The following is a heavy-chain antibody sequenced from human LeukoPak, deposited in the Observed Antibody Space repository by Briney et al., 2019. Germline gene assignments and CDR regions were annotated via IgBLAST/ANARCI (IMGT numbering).Heavy chain of an antibody. Sequence: PGGSLRLSCADSGFTFSTYAMSWVRQAPGKGLEWVSAISTSGDNTYYADSVKGRFTISRDNSKNTLYLQINSLRVEDTAIYYCAKERSAVTTGLFDSWGQGTLVTVSS. CDR2: ISTSGDNT. V-gene: IGHV3-23*01. D-gene: IGHD4-17*01. CDR1: GFTFSTYA. J-gene: IGHJ4*02. CDR3: AKERSAVTTGLFDS.